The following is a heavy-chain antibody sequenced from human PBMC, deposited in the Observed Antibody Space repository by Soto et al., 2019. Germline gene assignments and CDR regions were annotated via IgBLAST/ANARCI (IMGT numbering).Heavy chain of an antibody. Sequence: GSLRLSCAASGFTFSSYAMSWVRQAPGKGLEWVSAISGSGGSTYYADSVKGRFTISRDNSKNTLYLQMNSLRAEDTAVYYCAKSGDCGGDCSADYYYYYGMDVWGQGTTVTVSS. D-gene: IGHD2-21*02. CDR3: AKSGDCGGDCSADYYYYYGMDV. V-gene: IGHV3-23*01. CDR1: GFTFSSYA. J-gene: IGHJ6*02. CDR2: ISGSGGST.